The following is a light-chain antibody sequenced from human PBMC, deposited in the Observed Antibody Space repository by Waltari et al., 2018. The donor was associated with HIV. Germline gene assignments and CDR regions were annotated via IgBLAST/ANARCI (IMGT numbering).Light chain of an antibody. J-gene: IGLJ2*01. CDR2: DVD. V-gene: IGLV2-14*03. CDR1: DSAFGIYKL. Sequence: AVTQPASVSGLPGQSTTISRTGDDSAFGIYKLVSWYHQHSGSPPRLILYDVDSRASGVSDRFSGSMSGNTASLTISGLRAEDEGHYYCASFTGDNTVIFGGGTEVTVL. CDR3: ASFTGDNTVI.